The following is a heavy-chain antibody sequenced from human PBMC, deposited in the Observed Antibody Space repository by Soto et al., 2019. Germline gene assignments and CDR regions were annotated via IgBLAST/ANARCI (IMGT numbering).Heavy chain of an antibody. CDR2: IGGSGGSI. J-gene: IGHJ4*02. V-gene: IGHV3-48*02. CDR3: ARDLAWAFDS. CDR1: GFTSSTFS. Sequence: GGSLRLSCAASGFTSSTFSMNWVRQAPGKGLEWLSYIGGSGGSISYADSVKGRFTISRDNGKNTLYLQMSSLRDEDTAVYYCARDLAWAFDSWGQGALVTVSS. D-gene: IGHD1-26*01.